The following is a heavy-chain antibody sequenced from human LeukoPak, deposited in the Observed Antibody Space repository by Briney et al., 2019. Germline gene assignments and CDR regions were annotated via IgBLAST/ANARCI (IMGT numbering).Heavy chain of an antibody. CDR2: ISSSSSYI. CDR1: GFTFSSYS. J-gene: IGHJ6*02. D-gene: IGHD6-19*01. V-gene: IGHV3-21*01. CDR3: ARISVAGTDYYYGMDV. Sequence: GGSLRLSCAASGFTFSSYSMNWVRQAPGKGLEWVSSISSSSSYIYYADSVKGRFTISRDNAKNSLYLQMNSLRAEDTAVYYCARISVAGTDYYYGMDVWGQGTTVTVSS.